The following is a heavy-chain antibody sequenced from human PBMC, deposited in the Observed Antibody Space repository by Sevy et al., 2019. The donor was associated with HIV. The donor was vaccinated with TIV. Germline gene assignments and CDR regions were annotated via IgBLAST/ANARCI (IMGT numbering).Heavy chain of an antibody. CDR1: GFPFSSYA. CDR3: ARDRDSY. V-gene: IGHV3-23*01. CDR2: ISGSGGNK. D-gene: IGHD2-15*01. J-gene: IGHJ4*02. Sequence: GGSLRLPCAASGFPFSSYAMTWVRQAPGKGLEWVSAISGSGGNKSYADSVKGRFTISRDNAKNSLYLQMNSLRAEDTAVYYCARDRDSYWGQGTLVTVSS.